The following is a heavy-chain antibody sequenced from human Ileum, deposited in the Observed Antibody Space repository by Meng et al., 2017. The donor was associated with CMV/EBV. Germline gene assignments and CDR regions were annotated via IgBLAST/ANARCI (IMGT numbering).Heavy chain of an antibody. Sequence: FGYTFTSYDCLWVPQATGQGCEAMGWMKANNGETGDAQKFRGRVTMTSDSSTSTVFMEVSSLRSAATAVYYCANWGSSSRLTLHDSWGQGTLVTVSS. J-gene: IGHJ4*02. CDR2: MKANNGET. CDR3: ANWGSSSRLTLHDS. CDR1: GYTFTSYD. D-gene: IGHD3-16*01. V-gene: IGHV1-8*01.